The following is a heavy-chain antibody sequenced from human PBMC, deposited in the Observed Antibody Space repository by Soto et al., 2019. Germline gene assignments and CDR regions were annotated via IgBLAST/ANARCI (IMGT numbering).Heavy chain of an antibody. D-gene: IGHD2-2*03. CDR3: VRVSYSGYYYFDY. Sequence: GGSLRLSCAASGFTFSDHHMDWVRQPPGKGLEWVGRSRNKGYSYTTEYAASVKGRFTISRDESQKSVDLQMNSLKTEDTAVYFCVRVSYSGYYYFDYWGQGTVVTVSS. CDR2: SRNKGYSYTT. J-gene: IGHJ4*02. V-gene: IGHV3-72*01. CDR1: GFTFSDHH.